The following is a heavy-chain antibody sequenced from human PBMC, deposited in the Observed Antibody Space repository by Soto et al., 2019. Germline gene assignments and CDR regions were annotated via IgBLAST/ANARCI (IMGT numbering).Heavy chain of an antibody. Sequence: QVQLQESGPGLVKPSGTLSLTCAVSGGSISSSNWWSWVRQPPGKGLEWIGEIYHSGSTNYNPSLKSRVTISVDKSKNQFSLKLSSVTAADTAVYYCARVLELYSGSYSRILDYWGQGTLVTVSS. V-gene: IGHV4-4*02. J-gene: IGHJ4*02. CDR3: ARVLELYSGSYSRILDY. CDR1: GGSISSSNW. D-gene: IGHD1-26*01. CDR2: IYHSGST.